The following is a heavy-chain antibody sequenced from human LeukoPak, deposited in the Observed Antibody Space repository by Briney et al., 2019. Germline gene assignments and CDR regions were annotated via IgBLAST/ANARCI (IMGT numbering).Heavy chain of an antibody. CDR3: ATSTSDYYDSSGPVHH. J-gene: IGHJ5*02. D-gene: IGHD3-22*01. Sequence: GGCLRLSCAASGFTFSNYAMSWVRQAPGKGLEWVSGISGSGGSTNYADSVKGRFTISRDNSKNTLYLQMNSLRAEDTAVHYCATSTSDYYDSSGPVHHWGQGTLVTVSS. CDR1: GFTFSNYA. V-gene: IGHV3-23*01. CDR2: ISGSGGST.